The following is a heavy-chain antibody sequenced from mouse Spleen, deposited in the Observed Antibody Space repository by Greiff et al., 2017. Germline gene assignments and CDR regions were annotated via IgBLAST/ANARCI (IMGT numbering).Heavy chain of an antibody. CDR1: GYTFTDYN. Sequence: VQLQQSGPELVKPGASVKIPCKASGYTFTDYNMDWVKQSHGKSLEWIGDINPNNGGTIYNQKFKGKATLTVDKSSSTAYMELRSLTSEDTAVYYCARGGYDGSYALMDYWGQGTSVTVSS. J-gene: IGHJ4*01. CDR2: INPNNGGT. V-gene: IGHV1-18*01. D-gene: IGHD1-1*02. CDR3: ARGGYDGSYALMDY.